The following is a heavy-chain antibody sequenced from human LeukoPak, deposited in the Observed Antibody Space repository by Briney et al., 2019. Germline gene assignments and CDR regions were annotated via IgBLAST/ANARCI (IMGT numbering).Heavy chain of an antibody. D-gene: IGHD6-19*01. CDR2: IYYSGST. CDR1: GGSISSGDYY. CDR3: ARRSISVTGTFDF. Sequence: SETLSLTCTVSGGSISSGDYYWSWIRQPPGKGLEWIGYIYYSGSTYYNPSLKSRVTISVDTSKNQFSLKVTSVTAADTAVYYCARRSISVTGTFDFWGQGTLVTVSS. J-gene: IGHJ4*02. V-gene: IGHV4-30-4*08.